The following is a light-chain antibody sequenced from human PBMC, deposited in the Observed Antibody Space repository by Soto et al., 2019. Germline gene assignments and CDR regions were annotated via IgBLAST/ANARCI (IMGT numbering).Light chain of an antibody. CDR1: QSVSSGY. J-gene: IGKJ4*01. Sequence: EIVMTQSPATLSVSPGERATLSCRASQSVSSGYLAWYQQRPGQAPRLLIYGASNRATGIPDRFSGSGSGTDFTLTISRLEPEDFAVYFCQQYGNSPLTFGGGTKVDIK. V-gene: IGKV3-20*01. CDR3: QQYGNSPLT. CDR2: GAS.